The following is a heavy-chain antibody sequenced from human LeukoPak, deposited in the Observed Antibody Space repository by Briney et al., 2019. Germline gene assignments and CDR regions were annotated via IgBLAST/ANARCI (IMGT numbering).Heavy chain of an antibody. CDR3: ARSGYSYGFSCFDY. D-gene: IGHD5-18*01. CDR1: GGSFSGYY. J-gene: IGHJ4*02. V-gene: IGHV4-34*01. CDR2: INHSGSI. Sequence: SETLSLTCAVYGGSFSGYYWSWIRQPPGKGLEWIGEINHSGSINYNPSLKSRVTISVDTSKNQFSLKLSSVTAADTAVYYCARSGYSYGFSCFDYWGQGTLVTVSS.